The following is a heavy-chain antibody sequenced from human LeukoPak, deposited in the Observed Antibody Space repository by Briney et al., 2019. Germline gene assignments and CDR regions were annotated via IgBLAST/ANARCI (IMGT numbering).Heavy chain of an antibody. D-gene: IGHD3-10*01. CDR1: GGTFSSYA. Sequence: SVKVSCKASGGTFSSYAISWVRQAPGQGLEWMGGIIPIFGTANYAQKFQGRVTITADESTSTAYMELSSLRSEDTAVYYCAGYGSGSYSGCWYFDLWGRGTLVTVSS. CDR2: IIPIFGTA. V-gene: IGHV1-69*01. CDR3: AGYGSGSYSGCWYFDL. J-gene: IGHJ2*01.